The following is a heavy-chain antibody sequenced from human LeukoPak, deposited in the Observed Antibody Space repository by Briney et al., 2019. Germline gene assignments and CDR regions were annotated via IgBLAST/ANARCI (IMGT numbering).Heavy chain of an antibody. D-gene: IGHD3-10*01. CDR3: ARERGVTMVRSLYMDV. J-gene: IGHJ6*03. V-gene: IGHV3-7*01. CDR1: GFTFNNYW. Sequence: GGSLRLSCEASGFTFNNYWMSWVRQAPGRGLEWVAFIRYDGSNKYYADSVKGRFTISRDNAKNSLYLQMNSLRAEDTAVYYCARERGVTMVRSLYMDVWGKGTTVTISS. CDR2: IRYDGSNK.